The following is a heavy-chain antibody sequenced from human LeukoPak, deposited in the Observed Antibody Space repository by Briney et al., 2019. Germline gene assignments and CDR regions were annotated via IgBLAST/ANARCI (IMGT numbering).Heavy chain of an antibody. D-gene: IGHD2-2*02. CDR1: GYSFTTYW. CDR3: ASTGYCRSTSCYMNFQH. CDR2: IYPGDSDT. Sequence: GESLKISCKASGYSFTTYWIGWVRQMSGKGLEWMGIIYPGDSDTRYSPSFQGQVTISADKSISTAYLQWSSLKASDTAMYYCASTGYCRSTSCYMNFQHWGQGTLVTVSS. V-gene: IGHV5-51*01. J-gene: IGHJ1*01.